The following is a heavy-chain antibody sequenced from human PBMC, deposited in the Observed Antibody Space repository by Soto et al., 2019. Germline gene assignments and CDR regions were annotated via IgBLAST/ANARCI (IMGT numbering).Heavy chain of an antibody. V-gene: IGHV3-74*01. Sequence: RGSLRLSCSVSGFRFSDYWMHWVRQAPGKGLVWVARISDDAISTSYAPFVKGRFTISRDNIKNMLYLQLNSLTADDAAFYYCAREVPISAVNYIDYWGQGALVTVSS. CDR3: AREVPISAVNYIDY. CDR2: ISDDAIST. D-gene: IGHD2-2*01. J-gene: IGHJ4*02. CDR1: GFRFSDYW.